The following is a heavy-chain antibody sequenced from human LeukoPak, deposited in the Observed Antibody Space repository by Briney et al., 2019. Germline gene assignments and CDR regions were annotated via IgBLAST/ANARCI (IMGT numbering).Heavy chain of an antibody. D-gene: IGHD6-19*01. Sequence: GASVKVSCKASGGTFSSYAISWVRQAPGQGLEWMGRIIPILGIANYAQKFQGRVTITADKSTSTAYMELSSLRSEDTAVYYCARDLHSSGWYGDGYWGQGTLVTVSS. CDR1: GGTFSSYA. J-gene: IGHJ4*02. CDR2: IIPILGIA. V-gene: IGHV1-69*04. CDR3: ARDLHSSGWYGDGY.